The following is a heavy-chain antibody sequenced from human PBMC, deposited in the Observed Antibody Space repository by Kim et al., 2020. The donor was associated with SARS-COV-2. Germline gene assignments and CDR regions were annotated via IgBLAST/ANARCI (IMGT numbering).Heavy chain of an antibody. Sequence: SETLSLTCAVSGGSISSSNWWSWVRQPPGKGLEWIGEIYHSGSTNYNPSLKSRVTISVDKSKNQFSLKLSSVTAADTAVYYCARDNPFKDTASFDPWGQGTLVTVSS. CDR2: IYHSGST. D-gene: IGHD5-18*01. CDR3: ARDNPFKDTASFDP. V-gene: IGHV4-4*02. CDR1: GGSISSSNW. J-gene: IGHJ5*02.